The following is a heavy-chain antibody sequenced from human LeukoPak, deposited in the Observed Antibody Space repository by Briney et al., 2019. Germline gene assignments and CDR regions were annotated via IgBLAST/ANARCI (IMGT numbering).Heavy chain of an antibody. V-gene: IGHV3-21*01. CDR3: VRGGEYGSNWYGLY. CDR1: GFTFSDYS. D-gene: IGHD6-13*01. J-gene: IGHJ4*02. CDR2: ISSSSSYT. Sequence: GGSLRLSCAASGFTFSDYSMNWVRQAPGKGLEWVSSISSSSSYTYYVDSVKGRFTISRDNAKNSLYLQMNSLRAEDTAVYYCVRGGEYGSNWYGLYWGQGTLVTVSS.